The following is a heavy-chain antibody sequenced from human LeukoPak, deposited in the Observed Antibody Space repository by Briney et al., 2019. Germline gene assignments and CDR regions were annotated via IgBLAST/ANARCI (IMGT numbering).Heavy chain of an antibody. V-gene: IGHV1-58*01. CDR1: GFTDTNSS. D-gene: IGHD3-3*02. CDR2: IVVGTGKT. J-gene: IGHJ6*02. CDR3: AATSIRMFQIIIYYGKDV. Sequence: ASVKVSCKASGFTDTNSSVQWVRQARGQRPEWIGWIVVGTGKTNYAQRLQERVTITRDMSTGTVDMELSSLRSEDTAVYYCAATSIRMFQIIIYYGKDVWGQGTTVTVSS.